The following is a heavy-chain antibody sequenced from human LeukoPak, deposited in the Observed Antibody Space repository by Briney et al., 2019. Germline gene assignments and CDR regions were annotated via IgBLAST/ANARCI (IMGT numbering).Heavy chain of an antibody. J-gene: IGHJ6*03. V-gene: IGHV3-7*04. Sequence: GGSLRLSCAASGFTFSSYWMSWVRQAPGKGLEWVANIKQDGSEKYYVDSVKSRFTISRDNAKNSLYLQMNSLRAEGTAVYYCARATGDYYYYYYMDVWGRGTTVTVSS. CDR3: ARATGDYYYYYYMDV. D-gene: IGHD7-27*01. CDR2: IKQDGSEK. CDR1: GFTFSSYW.